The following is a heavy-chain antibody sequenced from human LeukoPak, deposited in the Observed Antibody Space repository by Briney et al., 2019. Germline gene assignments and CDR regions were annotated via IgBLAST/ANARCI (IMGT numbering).Heavy chain of an antibody. D-gene: IGHD3-10*01. J-gene: IGHJ4*02. CDR1: GFTFRNYV. CDR2: TPSDLNVK. V-gene: IGHV3-30*18. CDR3: AKVGYYGSGSQRWYFDY. Sequence: GGSLGLSCAASGFTFRNYVIHWVRQAPGKGLEWVAVTPSDLNVKLYADSVKGRFTISRDNSRSTLYLQMNSLRAEDTALYYCAKVGYYGSGSQRWYFDYWGQGTLVTVSS.